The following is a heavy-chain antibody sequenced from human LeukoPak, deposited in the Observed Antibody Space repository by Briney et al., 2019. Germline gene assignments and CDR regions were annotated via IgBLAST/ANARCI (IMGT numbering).Heavy chain of an antibody. CDR2: IYSGGST. CDR3: ARAVEWELLSFDY. CDR1: GFTVSINY. V-gene: IGHV3-66*02. D-gene: IGHD1-26*01. Sequence: PGGSLRLSCAASGFTVSINYMSWVRQAPGKGLEWVSVIYSGGSTYYADSVKGRFTISRDNSKNTLYLQMNSLRAEDTAVYYCARAVEWELLSFDYWGQGTLVTVSS. J-gene: IGHJ4*02.